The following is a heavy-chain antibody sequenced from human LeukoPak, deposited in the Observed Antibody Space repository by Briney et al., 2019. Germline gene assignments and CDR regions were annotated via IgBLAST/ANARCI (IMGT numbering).Heavy chain of an antibody. CDR3: ARGLGTHDSSELTWPMISF. V-gene: IGHV1-8*01. CDR2: MNPDSGDT. J-gene: IGHJ4*02. Sequence: ASVKVSCKASGYTFTNYEINWVRQATGQGLEWMGWMNPDSGDTAYAQKFQGRITMTRSTSITTAYMELSSLRSEDTAVYYCARGLGTHDSSELTWPMISFWGQGTLVTVSS. CDR1: GYTFTNYE. D-gene: IGHD3-22*01.